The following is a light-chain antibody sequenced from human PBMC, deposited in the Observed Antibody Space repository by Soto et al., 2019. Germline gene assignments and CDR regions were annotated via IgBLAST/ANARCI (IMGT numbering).Light chain of an antibody. CDR2: DVS. CDR1: SSDVGGYNY. V-gene: IGLV2-14*01. J-gene: IGLJ2*01. CDR3: SSYTSTSAVV. Sequence: QSALTQPASVSGSPGQSITISCTGTSSDVGGYNYVSWYQQHPGKAPKLMIYDVSNRPSGVSNRFSDSKSDNTASLAISGLQAEDEADYYCSSYTSTSAVVFGGGTKLTVL.